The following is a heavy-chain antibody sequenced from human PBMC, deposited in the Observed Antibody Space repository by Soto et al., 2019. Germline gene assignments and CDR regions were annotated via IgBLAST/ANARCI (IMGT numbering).Heavy chain of an antibody. J-gene: IGHJ4*02. CDR2: ISYDGSNK. V-gene: IGHV3-30*03. CDR3: ASSFKMVYARLDDY. CDR1: GFTFSSYG. D-gene: IGHD2-8*01. Sequence: GGSLRLSCAASGFTFSSYGMHWVRQAPGKGLEWVAVISYDGSNKYYADSVKGRFTISRDNSKNTLYLQMNSLRAEDTAVYYCASSFKMVYARLDDYWGQGTLVTVSS.